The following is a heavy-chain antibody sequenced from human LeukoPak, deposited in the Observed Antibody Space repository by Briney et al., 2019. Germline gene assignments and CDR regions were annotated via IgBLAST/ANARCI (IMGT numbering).Heavy chain of an antibody. CDR1: GFTFSNYG. CDR3: ARELYTRDGCNSYMDV. J-gene: IGHJ6*03. CDR2: ISGSGGST. V-gene: IGHV3-23*01. D-gene: IGHD5-24*01. Sequence: PGGSLRLSCAASGFTFSNYGMTWVRQAPGKGLEWVSGISGSGGSTYYADSVKGRFTISRDNSKNTLYLQMNSLRAEDTAVYYCARELYTRDGCNSYMDVWGRGTTVTVSS.